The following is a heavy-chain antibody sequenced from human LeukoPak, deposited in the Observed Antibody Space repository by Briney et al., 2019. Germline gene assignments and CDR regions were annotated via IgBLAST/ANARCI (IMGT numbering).Heavy chain of an antibody. J-gene: IGHJ5*02. CDR2: IIWNSGSI. D-gene: IGHD3-22*01. CDR3: AKGSGGYYDSSGYES. Sequence: PGGSLRPSCEPSGSTFDDNAMHWVRQAPGRGLEWVSGIIWNSGSIGYADSVKGRFTISRDNAKNSLYLQMNSLRAEDTALYYCAKGSGGYYDSSGYESWGQGTLVTVSS. V-gene: IGHV3-9*01. CDR1: GSTFDDNA.